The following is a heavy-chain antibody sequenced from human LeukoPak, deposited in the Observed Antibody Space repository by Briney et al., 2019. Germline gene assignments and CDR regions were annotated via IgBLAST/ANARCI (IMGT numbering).Heavy chain of an antibody. CDR3: ARDVYSSSWPNWFDP. J-gene: IGHJ5*02. V-gene: IGHV3-30-3*01. CDR2: ISYDGSNK. Sequence: PGRSLRLSCAASGFTFSSYAMHWVRQAPGKGLEWVAVISYDGSNKYYADSVKGRFTISRDNSKNTLYLQMNSLRAEDTAVYYCARDVYSSSWPNWFDPWGQGTLVTVSS. CDR1: GFTFSSYA. D-gene: IGHD6-13*01.